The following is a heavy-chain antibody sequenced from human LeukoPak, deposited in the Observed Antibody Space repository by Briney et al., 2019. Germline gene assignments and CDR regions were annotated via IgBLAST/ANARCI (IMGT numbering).Heavy chain of an antibody. CDR2: IWKDGSKK. V-gene: IGHV3-33*08. D-gene: IGHD3-10*01. CDR3: ARDGPLKLASGRGADY. J-gene: IGHJ4*02. CDR1: GFASGFTFKYCW. Sequence: GGSLRLSCEVSGFASGFTFKYCWMGCVRQTPGEGLEWVAVIWKDGSKKYYVDTVKGRFTISRDNSNNALFLQMNSLRADDTAVYYCARDGPLKLASGRGADYWGRGTLVTVSS.